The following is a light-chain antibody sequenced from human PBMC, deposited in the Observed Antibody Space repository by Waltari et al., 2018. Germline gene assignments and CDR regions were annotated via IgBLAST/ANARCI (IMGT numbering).Light chain of an antibody. Sequence: QSALTQPASVSGSPGQSITISCTGTSRDIGLYNCVPWYQLHPGEAPTLILYVVNSRPSGVSNRFSGSKSGNTASLTISGLQGDDEADYFCASCTDTIPPVVFGGGTKLTVL. CDR3: ASCTDTIPPVV. V-gene: IGLV2-14*01. CDR1: SRDIGLYNC. CDR2: VVN. J-gene: IGLJ2*01.